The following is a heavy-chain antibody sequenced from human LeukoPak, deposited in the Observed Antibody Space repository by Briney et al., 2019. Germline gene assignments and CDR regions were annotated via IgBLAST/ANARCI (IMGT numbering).Heavy chain of an antibody. CDR2: INHSGST. CDR1: GGSFSGYY. Sequence: SETLSLTCAVYGGSFSGYYWSWIRQPPGKGLEWIGEINHSGSTNYNPSLKSRVTISVDTSKNQFSLKLSSVTPEDTAVYYCARDQPYSSSSFDPWGQGTLVTVSS. D-gene: IGHD6-6*01. J-gene: IGHJ5*02. CDR3: ARDQPYSSSSFDP. V-gene: IGHV4-34*01.